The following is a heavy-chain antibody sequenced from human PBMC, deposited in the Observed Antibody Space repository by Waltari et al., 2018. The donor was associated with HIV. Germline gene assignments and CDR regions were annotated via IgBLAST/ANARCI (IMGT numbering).Heavy chain of an antibody. CDR2: INKDGSQK. V-gene: IGHV3-7*01. J-gene: IGHJ4*02. CDR1: GFTLNTYF. D-gene: IGHD2-8*02. Sequence: EVQLVESGGGLVQPGGSLRLSCEASGFTLNTYFMGWVRQAPGKGLEWVANINKDGSQKYYVDSLKGRFTISRDDSKNSIYLQMNGLRAEDTAIYYCARTCTGGGCRGIFDYWGQGTLVTVSS. CDR3: ARTCTGGGCRGIFDY.